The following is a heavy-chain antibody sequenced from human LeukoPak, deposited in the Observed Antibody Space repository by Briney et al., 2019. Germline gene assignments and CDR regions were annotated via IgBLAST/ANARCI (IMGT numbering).Heavy chain of an antibody. V-gene: IGHV4-30-4*01. CDR1: GGSISSGDYY. CDR2: IYYSGST. Sequence: SQTLSLTCTVSGGSISSGDYYWSWIRQPPGKGLEWIGYIYYSGSTYYNPPLKSRVTISVDTSKNQFSLKLSSVTAADTAVYYCARNPGLWWGDFDYWGQGTLVTVSS. D-gene: IGHD2-21*01. CDR3: ARNPGLWWGDFDY. J-gene: IGHJ4*02.